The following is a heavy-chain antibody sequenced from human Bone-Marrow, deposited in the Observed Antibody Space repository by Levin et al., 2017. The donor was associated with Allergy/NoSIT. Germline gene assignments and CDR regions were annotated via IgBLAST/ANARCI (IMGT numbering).Heavy chain of an antibody. Sequence: PGGSLRLSCAASGFTFSSYAMSWVRQAPGKGLEWVSAISGSGGSTYYADSVKGRFTISRDNSKNTLYLQMNSLRAEDTAVYYCAKDFRLAGSSYYFDYWGQGTLVTVSS. V-gene: IGHV3-23*01. D-gene: IGHD1-26*01. CDR1: GFTFSSYA. CDR3: AKDFRLAGSSYYFDY. CDR2: ISGSGGST. J-gene: IGHJ4*02.